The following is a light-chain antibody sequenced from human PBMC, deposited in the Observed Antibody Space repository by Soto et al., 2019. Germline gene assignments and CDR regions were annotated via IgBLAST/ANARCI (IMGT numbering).Light chain of an antibody. J-gene: IGLJ1*01. CDR3: SSYTSSRAYV. CDR2: EVS. CDR1: SSDY. V-gene: IGLV2-14*01. Sequence: QSALTQPASVSGSPGQSITISCTGTSSDYVSWYQQHPGKAPKFLISEVSNRPSGISNRFSGSKSGNTASLTISGLQAEDEADYYCSSYTSSRAYVFGIGTKVTVL.